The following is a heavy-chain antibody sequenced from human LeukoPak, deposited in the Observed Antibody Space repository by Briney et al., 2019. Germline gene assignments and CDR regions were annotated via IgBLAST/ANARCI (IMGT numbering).Heavy chain of an antibody. CDR3: ARDSSQFPFDY. Sequence: GGSLRLSCAASGFTISSYWMSWVRQAPGKGLEWVANIKQDGSEKYYLDSVKGRFTISRDNAKNSLYLQMNTLRAEDTGVYYCARDSSQFPFDYWGQGTLVTVSS. D-gene: IGHD6-6*01. CDR1: GFTISSYW. CDR2: IKQDGSEK. J-gene: IGHJ4*02. V-gene: IGHV3-7*01.